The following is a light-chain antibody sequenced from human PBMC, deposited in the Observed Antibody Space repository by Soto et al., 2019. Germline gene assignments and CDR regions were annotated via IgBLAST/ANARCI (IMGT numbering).Light chain of an antibody. Sequence: DIVMTQSPDSLAVSLGERATINCKSSQSLLYSSNNKNHLAWYQQKPGQPPKVLLYWASTRESGVPDRFSGSASGTDFTLTISNLQAEDVAVYYCQQYYSSWTFGQGTKVEIK. CDR1: QSLLYSSNNKNH. V-gene: IGKV4-1*01. CDR3: QQYYSSWT. J-gene: IGKJ1*01. CDR2: WAS.